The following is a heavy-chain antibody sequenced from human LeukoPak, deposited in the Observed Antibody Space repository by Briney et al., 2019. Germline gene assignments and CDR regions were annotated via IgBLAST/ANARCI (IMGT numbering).Heavy chain of an antibody. J-gene: IGHJ4*02. CDR2: INTDGSST. CDR3: ARGMSGMNDY. Sequence: GGSLRLSCAASGFTVSSNYMSWVRQAPGKGLVWVSRINTDGSSTSYADSVKGRFTISRDNAKNTLYLQMNSLRAEDTAVYYCARGMSGMNDYWGQGTLVTVSS. D-gene: IGHD6-25*01. V-gene: IGHV3-74*01. CDR1: GFTVSSNY.